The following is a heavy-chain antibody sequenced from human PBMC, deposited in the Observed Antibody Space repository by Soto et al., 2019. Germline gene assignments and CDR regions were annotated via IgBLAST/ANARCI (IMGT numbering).Heavy chain of an antibody. CDR3: AIVFGTYYDVLTGLWGGHFDH. D-gene: IGHD3-9*01. CDR1: GYTFTSYG. V-gene: IGHV1-18*01. J-gene: IGHJ4*02. Sequence: GASVKVSCKASGYTFTSYGISWVRRAPGQGLEWMGWINAYNGNTNYAQKLQGRVTMTTDTSTSTAYMELRSLRSDDTAVFYCAIVFGTYYDVLTGLWGGHFDHWGQGTQVTVSS. CDR2: INAYNGNT.